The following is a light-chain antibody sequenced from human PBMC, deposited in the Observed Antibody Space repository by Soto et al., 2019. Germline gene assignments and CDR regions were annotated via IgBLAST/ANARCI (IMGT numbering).Light chain of an antibody. Sequence: EIVLTQSPATLSVSPGERATLSCRASQSVSSNLAWYQQKPGQAPRLLIYGASTRATGITARFSGSGSGTEFTLTISSLQSEDVAVYYCQQYNTCPTLTFGGGTKVEIK. CDR1: QSVSSN. CDR2: GAS. CDR3: QQYNTCPTLT. J-gene: IGKJ4*01. V-gene: IGKV3-15*01.